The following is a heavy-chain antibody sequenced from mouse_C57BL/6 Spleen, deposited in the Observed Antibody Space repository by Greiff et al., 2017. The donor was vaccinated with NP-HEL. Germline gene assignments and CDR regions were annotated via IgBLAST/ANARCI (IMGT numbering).Heavy chain of an antibody. CDR1: GFTFSSYA. CDR2: ISDGGSYT. Sequence: EVQGVESGGGLVKPGGSLKLSCAASGFTFSSYAMSWVRQTPEKRLEWVATISDGGSYTYYPDNVKGRFTISRDNAKNNLYLQMSHLKSEDTAMYYGAREGIPLITTVSFDYWGQGTTLTVSS. D-gene: IGHD1-1*01. V-gene: IGHV5-4*01. CDR3: AREGIPLITTVSFDY. J-gene: IGHJ2*01.